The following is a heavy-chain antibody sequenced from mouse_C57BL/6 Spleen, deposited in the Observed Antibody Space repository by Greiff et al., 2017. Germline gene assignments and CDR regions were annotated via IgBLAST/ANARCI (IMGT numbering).Heavy chain of an antibody. CDR3: ARRLLRYPGYFDY. Sequence: QVQLQQSDAELVKPGASVKISCKVSGYTFTDHTIHWMKQRPEQGLEWIGSIYPRDGSPKYNEKFKGKATLTADKSSSTAYMQLNSLTSEDSAVYFCARRLLRYPGYFDYWGQGTTLTVAS. J-gene: IGHJ2*01. CDR1: GYTFTDHT. D-gene: IGHD1-1*01. V-gene: IGHV1-78*01. CDR2: IYPRDGSP.